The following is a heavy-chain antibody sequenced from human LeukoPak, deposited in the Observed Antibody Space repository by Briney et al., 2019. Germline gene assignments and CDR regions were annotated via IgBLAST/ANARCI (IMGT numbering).Heavy chain of an antibody. J-gene: IGHJ2*01. Sequence: SETLSLTCTVSGGSISSYYWSWIRQPPGKGLEWIGYIYYSGSTNYNPSLKSRVTISVDTSKNQFSLKLSSVTAADTAVYYCGRDRRYCSGGSCYHWYFDLWGRGTLVTVSS. D-gene: IGHD2-15*01. CDR2: IYYSGST. CDR3: GRDRRYCSGGSCYHWYFDL. V-gene: IGHV4-59*01. CDR1: GGSISSYY.